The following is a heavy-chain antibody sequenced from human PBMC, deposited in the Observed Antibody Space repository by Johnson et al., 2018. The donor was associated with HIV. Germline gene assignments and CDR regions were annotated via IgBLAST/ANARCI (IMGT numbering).Heavy chain of an antibody. D-gene: IGHD6-13*01. CDR3: ARGIAAAGIPVKAFDI. V-gene: IGHV3-30-3*01. Sequence: PGKGLEWVAVISYDGSNKYYADSVKGRFTISRDNSKNTLYLQMNSLRAEDTAVYYCARGIAAAGIPVKAFDIWGQGTMVTVSS. CDR2: ISYDGSNK. J-gene: IGHJ3*02.